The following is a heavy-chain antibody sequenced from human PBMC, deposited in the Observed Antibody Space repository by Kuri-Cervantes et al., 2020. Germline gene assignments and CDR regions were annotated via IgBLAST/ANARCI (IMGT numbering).Heavy chain of an antibody. D-gene: IGHD3-10*01. J-gene: IGHJ4*02. V-gene: IGHV3-30-3*01. CDR2: ISYDGSNK. CDR1: GFTFSSYA. CDR3: AKHYYYGSGRPFDY. Sequence: GGSLRLSCAASGFTFSSYAMHWVRQAPGKGLEWVAVISYDGSNKYYADSVKGRFTISRDNSKSTLYLQMNSLRAEDTAVYYCAKHYYYGSGRPFDYWGQGTLVTVSS.